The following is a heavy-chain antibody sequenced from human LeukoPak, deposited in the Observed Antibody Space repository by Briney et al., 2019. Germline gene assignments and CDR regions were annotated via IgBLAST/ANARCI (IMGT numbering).Heavy chain of an antibody. D-gene: IGHD3-3*01. CDR2: IIPIFGTA. CDR1: GGTFSSYA. V-gene: IGHV1-69*05. Sequence: SVKVSCKASGGTFSSYAISWVRQAPGQGVEWMGGIIPIFGTANYAQKFQGRVTITTDESTSTAYMELSSLRSEDTAVYYCASYRYYDFWSGYSPLFDYWGQGTLVTVSS. J-gene: IGHJ4*02. CDR3: ASYRYYDFWSGYSPLFDY.